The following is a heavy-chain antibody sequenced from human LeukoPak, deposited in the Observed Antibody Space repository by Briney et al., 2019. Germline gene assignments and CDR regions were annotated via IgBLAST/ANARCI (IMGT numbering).Heavy chain of an antibody. Sequence: GGSLRLSCVVSGFNFDNYWMHWVRQAPGKGLVWVSRINSDGSSTTYADSVKGRFTISRDNAKNTLYLQMNGLRVEDTAVYYCARVWQQVASLDYWGQGTLVTVSS. V-gene: IGHV3-74*01. CDR1: GFNFDNYW. J-gene: IGHJ4*02. CDR2: INSDGSST. CDR3: ARVWQQVASLDY. D-gene: IGHD6-13*01.